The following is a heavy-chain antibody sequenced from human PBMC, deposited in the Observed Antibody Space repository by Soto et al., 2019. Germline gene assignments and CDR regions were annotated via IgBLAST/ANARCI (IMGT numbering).Heavy chain of an antibody. CDR1: GGTFSSYA. CDR2: IIPIFGTA. J-gene: IGHJ6*02. D-gene: IGHD1-20*01. V-gene: IGHV1-69*13. Sequence: GASVKVSCKASGGTFSSYAISWVRQAPGQGLEWMGGIIPIFGTANYAQKFQGRVTITADESTSTAYMELSSLRSEDTAVYYCARDITGGAYGMDVWGQGTTVTVSS. CDR3: ARDITGGAYGMDV.